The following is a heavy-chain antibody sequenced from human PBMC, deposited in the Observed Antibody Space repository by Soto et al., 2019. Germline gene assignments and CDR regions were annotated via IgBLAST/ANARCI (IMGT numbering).Heavy chain of an antibody. CDR1: VVSISSGDHY. V-gene: IGHV4-30-4*01. J-gene: IGHJ4*02. CDR2: ISYSGDT. Sequence: PSETLSLTCTVSVVSISSGDHYCSWIRQPPGKGLEWIGYISYSGDTYYNPSLKSRVAISGDTSNNQFSLELSSVTAADTAVYYCASSFYDFWSYYSLQYWGQGTLVTVSS. D-gene: IGHD3-3*01. CDR3: ASSFYDFWSYYSLQY.